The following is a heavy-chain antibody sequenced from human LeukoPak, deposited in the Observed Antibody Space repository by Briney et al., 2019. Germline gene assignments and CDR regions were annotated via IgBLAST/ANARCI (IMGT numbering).Heavy chain of an antibody. CDR2: IYYSGST. Sequence: PSATLSLTCTVSGGSISSYYWSWIRQPPGKGLEWIGYIYYSGSTDYNPSLKSRVTISVDTSKNQFSLKLSSVTAADTAVYYCAREVRKLYYGSGRGGEFDYWGQGTLVTVSS. CDR1: GGSISSYY. D-gene: IGHD3-10*01. CDR3: AREVRKLYYGSGRGGEFDY. J-gene: IGHJ4*02. V-gene: IGHV4-59*01.